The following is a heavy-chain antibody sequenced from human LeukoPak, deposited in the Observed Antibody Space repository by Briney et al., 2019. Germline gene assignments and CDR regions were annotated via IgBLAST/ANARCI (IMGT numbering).Heavy chain of an antibody. Sequence: SETLSLTCTVSGGSISNYYWTWIRQSPGKGLEWIGYISYSGSANYNPSLKGRVTISLDTSKNQFSLKLSSVTAADTAVYYCAREKRYFDWLLCFDYWGQGTLVTVSS. J-gene: IGHJ4*02. V-gene: IGHV4-59*12. D-gene: IGHD3-9*01. CDR3: AREKRYFDWLLCFDY. CDR2: ISYSGSA. CDR1: GGSISNYY.